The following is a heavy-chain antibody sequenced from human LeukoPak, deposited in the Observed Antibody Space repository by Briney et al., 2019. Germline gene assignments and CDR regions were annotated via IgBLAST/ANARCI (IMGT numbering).Heavy chain of an antibody. D-gene: IGHD1-26*01. CDR1: GGSISPYY. CDR3: ARGRASSSGSYGY. J-gene: IGHJ4*02. V-gene: IGHV4-59*01. Sequence: PSETLSLTCTVSGGSISPYYWSWIRQPPGKGLEWIGHIYYSGTTSYNPSLKSRVTISLDTSKNQFSLKLTSVTAADTAVYYCARGRASSSGSYGYWGQGTLVTVSS. CDR2: IYYSGTT.